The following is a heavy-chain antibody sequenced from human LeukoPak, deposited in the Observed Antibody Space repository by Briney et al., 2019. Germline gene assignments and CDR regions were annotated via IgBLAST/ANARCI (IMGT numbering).Heavy chain of an antibody. CDR1: GGSISSGSYY. D-gene: IGHD3-9*01. Sequence: KPSETLSLTCTVSGGSISSGSYYWSWIRQPAGKGLEWIGRIYTSGSTNYNPSLKSRVTISVDTSKNQFSLKLSSVTAADTAVYYCARGGSTLHSAGGHDIEFYYYYYMDVWGKGTTVTISS. CDR3: ARGGSTLHSAGGHDIEFYYYYYMDV. V-gene: IGHV4-61*02. J-gene: IGHJ6*03. CDR2: IYTSGST.